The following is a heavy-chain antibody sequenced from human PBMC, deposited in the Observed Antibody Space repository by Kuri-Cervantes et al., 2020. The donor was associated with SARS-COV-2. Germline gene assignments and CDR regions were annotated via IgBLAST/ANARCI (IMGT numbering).Heavy chain of an antibody. CDR1: GNRFTDYG. CDR2: ISTYNGNT. Sequence: ASAKVACKASGNRFTDYGISWVRQAPGQGLEWMGWISTYNGNTNYAQKFQGRVTITADESTSTAYMELSSLRSEDTAVYYCARSVDFWSGYYLVDVLWSDVYYMDVWGKGTTVTVSS. CDR3: ARSVDFWSGYYLVDVLWSDVYYMDV. D-gene: IGHD3-3*01. J-gene: IGHJ6*03. V-gene: IGHV1-18*01.